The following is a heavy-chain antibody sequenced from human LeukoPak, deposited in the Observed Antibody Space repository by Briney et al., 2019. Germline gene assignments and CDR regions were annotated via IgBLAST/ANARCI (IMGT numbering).Heavy chain of an antibody. CDR3: ATGYDFWSGYYRFPYYYYMDV. J-gene: IGHJ6*03. CDR1: GYTFTSYA. D-gene: IGHD3-3*01. V-gene: IGHV7-4-1*02. CDR2: INTNTGNP. Sequence: GASVKVSCKASGYTFTSYAMNWVRQAPGQGLEWMGWINTNTGNPTYAQGFTGRFVFSLDTSVSTAYLQISSLKAEDTAVYYCATGYDFWSGYYRFPYYYYMDVWGKGTTVTVSS.